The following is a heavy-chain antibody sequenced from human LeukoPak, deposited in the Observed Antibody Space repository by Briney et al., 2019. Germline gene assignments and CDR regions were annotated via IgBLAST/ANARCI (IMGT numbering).Heavy chain of an antibody. CDR3: AKDHYYDSSGSGIY. J-gene: IGHJ4*02. CDR1: GFTFSSYG. CDR2: ISYDGSNK. D-gene: IGHD3-22*01. Sequence: SGGSLRLSCAASGFTFSSYGMHWVRQAPGKGLEWVAVISYDGSNKYYADSVKGRFTISRDNSKNTLYLQMNSLRAEDTAVYYCAKDHYYDSSGSGIYWGQGTLVTVSS. V-gene: IGHV3-30*18.